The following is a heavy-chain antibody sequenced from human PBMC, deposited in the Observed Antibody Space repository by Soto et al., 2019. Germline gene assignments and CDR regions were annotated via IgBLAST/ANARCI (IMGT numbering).Heavy chain of an antibody. CDR2: IHGGDDYT. CDR3: AKDRGSGSYTNWNFDV. D-gene: IGHD1-26*01. CDR1: GFTFSNYA. Sequence: EVQVLESGGGLVQPGGSLRLSCAASGFTFSNYAMSWVRQAPGKGLEWVSTIHGGDDYTHYTDSVKGRFTISRDNSRNTLCLQMNSLRAEDTAVYYCAKDRGSGSYTNWNFDVWGRGTLVTVSS. V-gene: IGHV3-23*01. J-gene: IGHJ2*01.